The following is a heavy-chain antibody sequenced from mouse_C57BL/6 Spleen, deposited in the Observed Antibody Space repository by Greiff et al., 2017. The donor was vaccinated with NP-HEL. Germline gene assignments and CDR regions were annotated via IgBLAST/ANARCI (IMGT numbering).Heavy chain of an antibody. J-gene: IGHJ2*01. CDR2: INPGSGGT. CDR3: ARLEANWGYFDY. Sequence: VQLQQSGAELVRPGTSVKVSCKASGYAFTNYLIEWVKQRPGQGLEWIGVINPGSGGTNYNEKFKGKATLTADKSSSTAYMQLSSLTSEDSAVYFCARLEANWGYFDYWGQGTTLTVSS. CDR1: GYAFTNYL. V-gene: IGHV1-54*01. D-gene: IGHD4-1*01.